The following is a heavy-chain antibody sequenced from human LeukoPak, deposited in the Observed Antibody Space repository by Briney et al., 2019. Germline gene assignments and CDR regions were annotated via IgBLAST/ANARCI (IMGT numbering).Heavy chain of an antibody. J-gene: IGHJ5*02. Sequence: GGSLRLSCAASGFTFSTYLMHWVRQAPGKGLVWVSRINTDGSITTSADSVKGRFTISRDNAKNTLYLQMNSLRDEDTAVYYCASLGTLVPWGQGTLVTVSS. CDR2: INTDGSIT. D-gene: IGHD3-9*01. CDR3: ASLGTLVP. V-gene: IGHV3-74*03. CDR1: GFTFSTYL.